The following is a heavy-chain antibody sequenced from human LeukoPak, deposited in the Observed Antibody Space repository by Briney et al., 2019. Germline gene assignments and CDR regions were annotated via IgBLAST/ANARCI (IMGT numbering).Heavy chain of an antibody. Sequence: PGGSLRLSSAASGFTFSIYSMNCGRQAPGKGLEWVSSISSSSSYIYYADSVKGRFTISRDNAKNSLYLQMNSLRAEDTAVYYCTRDYGSGSDYSCASWGQGTLVTVSS. CDR2: ISSSSSYI. V-gene: IGHV3-21*01. CDR1: GFTFSIYS. CDR3: TRDYGSGSDYSCAS. D-gene: IGHD3-10*01. J-gene: IGHJ4*02.